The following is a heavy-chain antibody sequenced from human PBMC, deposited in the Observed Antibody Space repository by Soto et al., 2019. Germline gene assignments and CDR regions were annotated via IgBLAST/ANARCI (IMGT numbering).Heavy chain of an antibody. CDR1: GGSFSGYY. D-gene: IGHD3-3*01. Sequence: SETLSLTCAVYGGSFSGYYWSWIRQPPGKGLEWIGEINHSGSTNYNPSLKSRVTISVDTSKNQFSLKLSSVTAADTAVYYCARRLNPIWSGYKYYGMDVWGQGTTVTVSS. V-gene: IGHV4-34*01. CDR2: INHSGST. J-gene: IGHJ6*02. CDR3: ARRLNPIWSGYKYYGMDV.